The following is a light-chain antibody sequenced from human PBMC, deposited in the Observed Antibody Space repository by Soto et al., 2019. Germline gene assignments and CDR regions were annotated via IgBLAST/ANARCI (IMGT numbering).Light chain of an antibody. J-gene: IGLJ2*01. CDR2: SDS. Sequence: QSALTQPPSASGTPGQRVTISCSGSTSNIGSNTVNWYQQLPGTAPKLLIYSDSQRPSGVPDRFSGSKSGTSASLAISGLQSEDESDYYCAVWDDSLNGSVFGGGTKVTV. CDR3: AVWDDSLNGSV. V-gene: IGLV1-44*01. CDR1: TSNIGSNT.